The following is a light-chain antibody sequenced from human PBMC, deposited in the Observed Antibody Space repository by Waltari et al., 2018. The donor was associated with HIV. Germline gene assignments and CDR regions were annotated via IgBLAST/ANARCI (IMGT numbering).Light chain of an antibody. CDR1: TSNIGSNT. CDR2: SDN. J-gene: IGLJ1*01. V-gene: IGLV1-44*01. CDR3: ATWDDSLDGLYV. Sequence: QSVLTQPPSASGAPGQRVTISCFGSTSNIGSNTVNWYRQLPETAPTLLIFSDNQRPSGVPDRFSGSKSGTSASLAISGLQSEDEADYYCATWDDSLDGLYVFGTGTKVTVL.